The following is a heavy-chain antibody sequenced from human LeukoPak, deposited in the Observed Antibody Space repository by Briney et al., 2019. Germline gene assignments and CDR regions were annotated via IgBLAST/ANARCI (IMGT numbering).Heavy chain of an antibody. CDR2: ISGSGGST. Sequence: GGSLRLSCVASGFTFSSYAMTWVRQAPGKGLEWVSVISGSGGSTYYAGSVKGRFTISRDNSKNTLYLQMNSLKTEDTAVYYCTTQTYIVGASTPECWGQGTLVTVSS. V-gene: IGHV3-23*01. D-gene: IGHD1-26*01. J-gene: IGHJ4*02. CDR3: TTQTYIVGASTPEC. CDR1: GFTFSSYA.